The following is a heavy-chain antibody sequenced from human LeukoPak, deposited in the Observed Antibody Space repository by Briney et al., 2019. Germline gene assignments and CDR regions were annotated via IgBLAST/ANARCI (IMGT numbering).Heavy chain of an antibody. J-gene: IGHJ4*02. CDR1: GYTFTSYD. Sequence: ASVKVSCKASGYTFTSYDINWVRQATGQGLEWMGWMNPNSGNTGYAQKFQGRVTMTRNTSISTAYMELSSLRSEDTAVYYCARPTYYDFWSGYSFDYWGQGTLVTVSS. CDR3: ARPTYYDFWSGYSFDY. D-gene: IGHD3-3*01. V-gene: IGHV1-8*01. CDR2: MNPNSGNT.